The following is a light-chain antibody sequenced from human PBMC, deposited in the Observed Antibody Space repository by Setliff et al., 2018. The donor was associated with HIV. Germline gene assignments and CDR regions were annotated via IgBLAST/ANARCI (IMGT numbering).Light chain of an antibody. CDR3: SSYAITNTLP. Sequence: QSALAQPASVSGSPGQSITISCTGTSSDVGGYNYVSWYQQHPGEAPKLIIYEVRNRPSGVSNRFSGSKSGNTASLTISGLQAEDEGDYYCSSYAITNTLPFGTGTKVTVL. J-gene: IGLJ1*01. V-gene: IGLV2-14*01. CDR2: EVR. CDR1: SSDVGGYNY.